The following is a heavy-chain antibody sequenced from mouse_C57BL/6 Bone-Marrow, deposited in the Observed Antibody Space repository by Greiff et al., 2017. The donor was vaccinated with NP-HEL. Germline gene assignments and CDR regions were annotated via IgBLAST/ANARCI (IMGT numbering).Heavy chain of an antibody. CDR2: ISDGGSYT. CDR1: GFTFSSYA. D-gene: IGHD3-2*02. Sequence: EVKLMESGGGLVKPGGSLKLSCAASGFTFSSYAMSWVRQTPEKRLEWVATISDGGSYTYYPDNVKGRFTISRDNAKNNLYLQMSHLKSEDTAMYYCARDQDPYWGQGTLVTVSA. V-gene: IGHV5-4*01. CDR3: ARDQDPY. J-gene: IGHJ3*01.